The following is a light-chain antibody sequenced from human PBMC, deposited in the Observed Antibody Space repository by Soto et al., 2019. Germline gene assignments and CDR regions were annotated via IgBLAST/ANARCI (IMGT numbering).Light chain of an antibody. CDR3: QQYGSSPLFT. V-gene: IGKV3-20*01. J-gene: IGKJ3*01. CDR1: QSVSSSY. Sequence: EIALTQSPGTLSLPPGERATLSCRASQSVSSSYLAWYQQKPGQAPRLLIYGASSRATGIPDRFSGSGSGTDFTLTISRLEPEDFAVYYCQQYGSSPLFTFGPGTKVDI. CDR2: GAS.